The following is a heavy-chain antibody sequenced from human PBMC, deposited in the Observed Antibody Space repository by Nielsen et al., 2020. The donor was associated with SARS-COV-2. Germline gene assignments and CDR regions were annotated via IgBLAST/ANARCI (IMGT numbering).Heavy chain of an antibody. Sequence: GESLKISCAASGFTFSSYGMHWVRQAPGKGLEWVSYISSSGYTNYVDSVKGRFTISRDNAKNSLYLQMNSLRAEDTAVYYCARDNWGRMDVWGQGTTVTVSS. J-gene: IGHJ6*02. V-gene: IGHV3-21*05. CDR3: ARDNWGRMDV. D-gene: IGHD7-27*01. CDR1: GFTFSSYG. CDR2: ISSSGYT.